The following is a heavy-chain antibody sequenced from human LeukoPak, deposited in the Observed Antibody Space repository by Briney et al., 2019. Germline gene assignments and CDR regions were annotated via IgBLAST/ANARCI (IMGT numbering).Heavy chain of an antibody. Sequence: SETLSLTCTVYGGSFSGYYWSWIRQPPGKGLEWIGEINHSGSTNYNPSLKSRVTISVDTSKNQFSLKLSSVTAADTAVYYCASRNPVPRGDFDYWGEGTLVTVSS. V-gene: IGHV4-34*01. J-gene: IGHJ4*02. CDR3: ASRNPVPRGDFDY. CDR2: INHSGST. CDR1: GGSFSGYY. D-gene: IGHD2-15*01.